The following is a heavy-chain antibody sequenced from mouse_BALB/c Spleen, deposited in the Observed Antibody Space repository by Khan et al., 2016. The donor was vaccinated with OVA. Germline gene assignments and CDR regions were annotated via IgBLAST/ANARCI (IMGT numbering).Heavy chain of an antibody. D-gene: IGHD2-1*01. Sequence: QVQLKQSGPGLVQPSQSLSITCTVSGFSLTSYEIHWVRQSPGKGLEWLGVIWSGGRTEYNAAFISRLSISKDNSKSQVFFKMNSLQPNDTAIYYGASYVNRYVMDYWGQGTSVTVSP. CDR2: IWSGGRT. CDR3: ASYVNRYVMDY. CDR1: GFSLTSYE. V-gene: IGHV2-2*02. J-gene: IGHJ4*01.